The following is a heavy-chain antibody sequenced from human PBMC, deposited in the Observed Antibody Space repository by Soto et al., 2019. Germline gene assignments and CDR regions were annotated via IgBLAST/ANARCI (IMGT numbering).Heavy chain of an antibody. CDR2: ISGSGGST. CDR1: GFTFSSYA. J-gene: IGHJ4*02. Sequence: EVQLLESGGGLVQPGGSLRLSCAASGFTFSSYAMSWVRQAPGKGLEWVSAISGSGGSTYYADSVKGRFTISRDNSKNTLYLQMNSLRAEDTAVYYCAKANEGTIAVDLNFDYWGQGTLVTVSS. D-gene: IGHD6-19*01. V-gene: IGHV3-23*01. CDR3: AKANEGTIAVDLNFDY.